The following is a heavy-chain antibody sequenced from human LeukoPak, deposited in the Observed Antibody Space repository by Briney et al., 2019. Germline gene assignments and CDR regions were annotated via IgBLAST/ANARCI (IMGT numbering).Heavy chain of an antibody. CDR3: AKDLEDTAMVLGY. CDR2: IWYDGSNK. J-gene: IGHJ4*02. D-gene: IGHD5-18*01. Sequence: PGGSLRLSCAASGFTFSSYGMHWVRQAPGKGLEWVAVIWYDGSNKYYAASVKRRFTISRANSKNTLYLQMNSLRAEDTAVYYCAKDLEDTAMVLGYWGQGTLVTVSS. V-gene: IGHV3-33*06. CDR1: GFTFSSYG.